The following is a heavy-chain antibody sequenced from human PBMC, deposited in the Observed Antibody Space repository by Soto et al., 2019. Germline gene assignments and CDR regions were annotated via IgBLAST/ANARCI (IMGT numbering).Heavy chain of an antibody. CDR2: ISSSSNYT. Sequence: QVQLVESGGGLVKPGGSLRLSCAAAGFTFSDYYMSWIRQAPGKGLEWVSYISSSSNYTNYADSVKGRFTISRDNAKNSLYLQMNSLTADDTAVYYCARGGEPTMVRGVITSWFDPWGQGTLVTVSS. D-gene: IGHD3-10*01. J-gene: IGHJ5*02. V-gene: IGHV3-11*05. CDR1: GFTFSDYY. CDR3: ARGGEPTMVRGVITSWFDP.